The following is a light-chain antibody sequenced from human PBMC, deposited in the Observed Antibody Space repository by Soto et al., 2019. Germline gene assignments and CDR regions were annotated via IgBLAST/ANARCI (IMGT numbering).Light chain of an antibody. Sequence: EIVLTQSPGTLSLSPGEGATLSCRASQSVSSIYLAWYQHKPGQAPRLLIYGASSRATGISDRFSGSGSGTDFTLTISRLEPEDFAVYYCHQYDSSPWTFGQGTKVEIK. V-gene: IGKV3-20*01. CDR1: QSVSSIY. CDR2: GAS. J-gene: IGKJ1*01. CDR3: HQYDSSPWT.